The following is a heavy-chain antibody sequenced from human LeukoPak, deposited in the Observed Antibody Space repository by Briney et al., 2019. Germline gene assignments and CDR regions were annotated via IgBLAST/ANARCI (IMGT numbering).Heavy chain of an antibody. V-gene: IGHV5-51*01. Sequence: GESLKISCKGSGYSFTSYSIGWVRQMPGKGLEWMGITYPGDSDTRYSPSFQGQVTISADKSIRTTYLQWSSLKASDSAMYYCAKGDGYNTFDSWGQGTLVTVSS. D-gene: IGHD5-24*01. CDR1: GYSFTSYS. CDR2: TYPGDSDT. CDR3: AKGDGYNTFDS. J-gene: IGHJ4*02.